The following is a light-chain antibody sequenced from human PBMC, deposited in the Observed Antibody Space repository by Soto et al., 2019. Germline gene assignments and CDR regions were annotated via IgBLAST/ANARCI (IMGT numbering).Light chain of an antibody. Sequence: QSALTQPASVSGSPGQSITISCTGTSSDVGGYNYVSWYQQHPGKAPKLMIYEVSNRPSGVSNRFSDSKSGNTASLTISGLQAEDEADYYCSSYTSTYTPLYVFGTGTKVTVL. CDR1: SSDVGGYNY. CDR3: SSYTSTYTPLYV. J-gene: IGLJ1*01. V-gene: IGLV2-14*01. CDR2: EVS.